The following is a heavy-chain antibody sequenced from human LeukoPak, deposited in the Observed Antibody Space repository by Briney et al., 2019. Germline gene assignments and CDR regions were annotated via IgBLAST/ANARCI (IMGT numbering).Heavy chain of an antibody. CDR2: IIPIFGTA. V-gene: IGHV1-69*13. J-gene: IGHJ5*02. CDR1: GGTFSSYA. D-gene: IGHD2-2*01. Sequence: ASVEVSCKASGGTFSSYAISWVRQAPGQGLEWMGGIIPIFGTANCAQKFQGRVTITADESTSTAYMELSSLRSEDTAVYYCARESVVPAAESYNWFDPWGQGTLVTVSS. CDR3: ARESVVPAAESYNWFDP.